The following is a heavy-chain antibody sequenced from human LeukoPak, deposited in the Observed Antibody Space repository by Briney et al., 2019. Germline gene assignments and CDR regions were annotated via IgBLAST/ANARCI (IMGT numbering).Heavy chain of an antibody. J-gene: IGHJ6*03. CDR3: AKDRNVYMDV. V-gene: IGHV3-30*02. D-gene: IGHD2-8*01. CDR1: GFTVSSNY. CDR2: IRYDGSNK. Sequence: GGSLRLSCAASGFTVSSNYMSWVRQAPGKGLEWVAFIRYDGSNKYYADSVKGRFTISRDNSKNTLYLQMNSLRAEDTAVYYCAKDRNVYMDVWGKGTTVTVSS.